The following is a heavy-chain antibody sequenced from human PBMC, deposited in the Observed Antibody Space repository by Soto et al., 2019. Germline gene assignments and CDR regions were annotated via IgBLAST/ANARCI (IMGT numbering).Heavy chain of an antibody. CDR2: INPGNGDT. J-gene: IGHJ6*03. V-gene: IGHV1-3*01. Sequence: QVQVVQSGAEVKKPGASVRLSCKASGYTLTDTGLHWVRQAPGQSLEWMGWINPGNGDTKHSQKFQGRVTMTMDTYANTFYMDLSSLESEDTAVYYCARDRWITTRHMDVWGKGSTVTVSS. CDR3: ARDRWITTRHMDV. D-gene: IGHD4-4*01. CDR1: GYTLTDTG.